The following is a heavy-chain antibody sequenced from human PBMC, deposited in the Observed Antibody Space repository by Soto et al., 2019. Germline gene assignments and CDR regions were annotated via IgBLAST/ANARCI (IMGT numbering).Heavy chain of an antibody. J-gene: IGHJ4*02. Sequence: GGSLRLSCAASGFIFNNYAMSWVRQAPGKGLEWVSAISYSGGSTYHADSVKGRFTISRDNSKNTLYLQMNSLRAEDTAVYSCAKYNGWYSEYWGQGTLVTVSS. CDR1: GFIFNNYA. D-gene: IGHD6-19*01. CDR2: ISYSGGST. CDR3: AKYNGWYSEY. V-gene: IGHV3-23*01.